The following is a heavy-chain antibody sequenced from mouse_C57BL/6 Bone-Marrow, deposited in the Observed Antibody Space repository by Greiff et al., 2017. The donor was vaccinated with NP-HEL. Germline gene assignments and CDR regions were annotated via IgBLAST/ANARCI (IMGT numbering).Heavy chain of an antibody. CDR2: ISGGGGNT. D-gene: IGHD1-1*01. J-gene: IGHJ4*01. CDR3: ARFCYYYGSSYGYAMDY. CDR1: GFTFSSYT. V-gene: IGHV5-9*01. Sequence: LQQSGGGLVKPGGSLKLSCAASGFTFSSYTMSWVRQTPEKRLEWVATISGGGGNTYYPDSVKGRFTISRDNAKNTLYLQMSSLRSEDTALYYCARFCYYYGSSYGYAMDYWGQGTSVTVSS.